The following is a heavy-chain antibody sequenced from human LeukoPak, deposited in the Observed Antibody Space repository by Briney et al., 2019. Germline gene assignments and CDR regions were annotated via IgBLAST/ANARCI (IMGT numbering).Heavy chain of an antibody. V-gene: IGHV3-23*05. CDR3: AKDHPSSGWPAFES. D-gene: IGHD6-25*01. J-gene: IGHJ4*02. CDR1: GFTVTRYA. CDR2: INNNNNP. Sequence: GGSLRLSYAASGFTVTRYAMSWVRQAPGEGREWVAAINNNNNPYYADSVRGRFTISRDTSGNTLYLQMNNLRAGDTAIYHCAKDHPSSGWPAFESWGQGTLVTVSS.